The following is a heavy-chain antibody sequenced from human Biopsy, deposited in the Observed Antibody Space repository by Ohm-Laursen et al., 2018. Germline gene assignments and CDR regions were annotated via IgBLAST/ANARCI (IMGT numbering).Heavy chain of an antibody. J-gene: IGHJ4*02. D-gene: IGHD1-1*01. V-gene: IGHV1-2*02. CDR2: INPKSGGT. CDR1: GYTFTGYY. CDR3: AADINVWNVNY. Sequence: GASVKVSCNASGYTFTGYYLHWVRQAPGQGLEWMGWINPKSGGTHYLEKFRGRVTMTRDTSISTAYMEVSSLRSDDTAVYYCAADINVWNVNYWGQGTQVTVSS.